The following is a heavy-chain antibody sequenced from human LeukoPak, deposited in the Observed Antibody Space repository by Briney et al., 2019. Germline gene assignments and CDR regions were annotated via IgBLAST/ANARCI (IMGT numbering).Heavy chain of an antibody. J-gene: IGHJ3*02. V-gene: IGHV3-48*03. CDR2: ISSSDSTI. CDR3: ARGYSSSWSDAFDI. D-gene: IGHD6-13*01. CDR1: GFTFSSYE. Sequence: QPGGSLRLSCAASGFTFSSYEMNWVRQAPGKGLEWVSYISSSDSTIYYADSVKGRFTISRDNAKNSLYLQMNSLRAEDTAVYYCARGYSSSWSDAFDIWGQGTMVTVSS.